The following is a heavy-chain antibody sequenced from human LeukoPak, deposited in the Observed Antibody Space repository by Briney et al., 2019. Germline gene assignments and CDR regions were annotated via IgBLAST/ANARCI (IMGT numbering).Heavy chain of an antibody. V-gene: IGHV1-2*02. CDR3: ARDRGAPPYYNYMDV. CDR2: INPNSGGT. J-gene: IGHJ6*03. CDR1: GYTFTGYY. Sequence: ASVKVSCKASGYTFTGYYIHWVRQAPGQGLEWMGWINPNSGGTNYAQKFQGRVTMTRDTSISTAYMELSRLRSDDTAVYYCARDRGAPPYYNYMDVWGKGTTVTVSS.